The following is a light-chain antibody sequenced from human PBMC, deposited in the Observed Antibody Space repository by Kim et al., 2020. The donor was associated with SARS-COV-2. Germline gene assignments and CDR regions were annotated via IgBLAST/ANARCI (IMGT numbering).Light chain of an antibody. CDR1: QGISSY. Sequence: AIRMTQSPSSFSASTGDRVTITCRASQGISSYLAWYQQKPGKAPKLLIYAASTLQSGVPSRFSGSGSGTDFTLTISCLQSEDFATYYCHQYYSYPTFGQGTKVDIK. CDR2: AAS. V-gene: IGKV1-8*01. CDR3: HQYYSYPT. J-gene: IGKJ1*01.